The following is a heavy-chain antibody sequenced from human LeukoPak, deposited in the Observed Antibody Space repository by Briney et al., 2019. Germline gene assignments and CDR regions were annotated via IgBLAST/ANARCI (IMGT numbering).Heavy chain of an antibody. CDR3: ARGAYYYDSSGQSERAFDI. CDR1: GGSISSGDYY. D-gene: IGHD3-22*01. J-gene: IGHJ3*02. CDR2: IYYSGST. V-gene: IGHV4-30-4*08. Sequence: SETLSLTCTVSGGSISSGDYYWSWIRQPPGKGLEWIGYIYYSGSTYYNPSLKSRVTISVDTSKNQFSLKLGSVTAADTAVYYCARGAYYYDSSGQSERAFDIWGQGTMVTVSS.